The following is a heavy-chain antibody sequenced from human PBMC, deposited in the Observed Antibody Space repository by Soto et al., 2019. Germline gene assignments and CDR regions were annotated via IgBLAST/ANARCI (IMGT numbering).Heavy chain of an antibody. Sequence: PGGSLRLSCAATGFTFGFNALSWVRQAPGKGLEWVSSINESGGSTYHADSVKGRFTISRDNSKNMLYLQMNSLRAEDTAVYYCAKLSGVHFYWGQGTLVTVSS. CDR2: INESGGST. CDR3: AKLSGVHFY. D-gene: IGHD3-3*01. CDR1: GFTFGFNA. V-gene: IGHV3-23*01. J-gene: IGHJ1*01.